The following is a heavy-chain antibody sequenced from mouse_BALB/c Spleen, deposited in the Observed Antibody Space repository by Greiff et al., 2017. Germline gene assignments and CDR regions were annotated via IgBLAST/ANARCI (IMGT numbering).Heavy chain of an antibody. CDR2: INPSSGYT. CDR1: GYTFTSYT. D-gene: IGHD1-1*01. V-gene: IGHV1-4*01. J-gene: IGHJ2*01. CDR3: ARGGYGSRIDY. Sequence: QVQLKESGAELARPGASVKMSCKASGYTFTSYTMHWVKQRPGQGLEWIGYINPSSGYTNYNQKFKDKTTLTADKSSSTAYMQLSSLTSEDSAVYYCARGGYGSRIDYWGQGTTLTVSS.